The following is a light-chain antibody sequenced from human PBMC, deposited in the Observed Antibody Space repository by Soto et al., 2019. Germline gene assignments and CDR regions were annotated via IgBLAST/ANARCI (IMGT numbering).Light chain of an antibody. Sequence: EILLNQSSATLSMSPGETATLSCRASQSVRSNYLACYQQKPGQPHRYLIYDASSRATGIPDRFSGSGSGTDFTLTISRHESEEFAVYYCQQYGSTPVTFGGGTKVDIK. CDR3: QQYGSTPVT. CDR2: DAS. CDR1: QSVRSNY. J-gene: IGKJ4*01. V-gene: IGKV3-20*01.